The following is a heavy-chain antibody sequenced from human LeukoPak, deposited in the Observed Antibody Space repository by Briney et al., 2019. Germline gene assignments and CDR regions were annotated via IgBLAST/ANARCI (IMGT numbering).Heavy chain of an antibody. CDR2: IWYDGSNK. CDR3: ARAAEDIVVVVAATPEIDY. J-gene: IGHJ4*02. V-gene: IGHV3-33*08. D-gene: IGHD2-15*01. Sequence: GGSLRLSCAASGFTFSSYGMHWLRQAPGKGLEWVAVIWYDGSNKYYADSVKGRFTISSDNSKNTLYLQMNSLRAEETAVYYCARAAEDIVVVVAATPEIDYWGQGTLVTVSS. CDR1: GFTFSSYG.